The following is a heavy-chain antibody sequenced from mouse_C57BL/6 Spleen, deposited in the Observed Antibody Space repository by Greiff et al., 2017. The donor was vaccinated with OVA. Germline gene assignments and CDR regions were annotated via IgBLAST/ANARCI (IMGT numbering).Heavy chain of an antibody. CDR3: AREGDYYGSSPPWYFDV. Sequence: EVQVVESGGGLVKPGGSLKLSCAASGFTFSSYAMSWVRQTPEKRLEWVATISDGGSYTYYPDNVKGRFTISRDNAKNNLYLQMSHLKSEDTAMYYCAREGDYYGSSPPWYFDVWGTGTTVTVSS. V-gene: IGHV5-4*01. J-gene: IGHJ1*03. CDR1: GFTFSSYA. D-gene: IGHD1-1*01. CDR2: ISDGGSYT.